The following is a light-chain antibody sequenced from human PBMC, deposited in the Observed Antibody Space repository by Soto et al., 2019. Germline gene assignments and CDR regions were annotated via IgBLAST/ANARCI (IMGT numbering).Light chain of an antibody. V-gene: IGKV3-20*01. Sequence: EIVLTQTPGTLSLSPGERATLSCRASQSVNSKYLAWYQQNPGQAPRLLIYGASSRATGIPARFSGSGSGTDFTLTISRLDPEDFAVYYCQQYDSSPYTFRQGTKLEIK. J-gene: IGKJ2*01. CDR2: GAS. CDR3: QQYDSSPYT. CDR1: QSVNSKY.